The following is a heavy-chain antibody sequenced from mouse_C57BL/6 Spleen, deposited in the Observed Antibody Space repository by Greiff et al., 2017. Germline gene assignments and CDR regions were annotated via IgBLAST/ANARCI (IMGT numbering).Heavy chain of an antibody. CDR1: GYAFSSSW. CDR2: IDPGDGDT. CDR3: ARRYGSSYQGYFDY. Sequence: QVQLQQSGPELVKPGASVKISCKASGYAFSSSWMNWVKQRPGKGLEWIGRIDPGDGDTNYNGKFKGKATLTADKSSSTAYMQLSSLTSEDSAVYFCARRYGSSYQGYFDYWGQGTTLTVSS. D-gene: IGHD1-1*01. V-gene: IGHV1-82*01. J-gene: IGHJ2*01.